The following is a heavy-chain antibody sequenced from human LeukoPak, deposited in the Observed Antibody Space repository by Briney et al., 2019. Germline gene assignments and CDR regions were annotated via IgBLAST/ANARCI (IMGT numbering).Heavy chain of an antibody. CDR3: AKPPRFGELLRPFDY. CDR1: GFTFDDYA. CDR2: ISWNSGNI. D-gene: IGHD3-10*01. Sequence: QPGRSLRLSCAASGFTFDDYAMHWVRQAPGKGLEWVSGISWNSGNIGYADSVKGRFTISRDNAKNSLYLQMNSLRAEDTAVYYCAKPPRFGELLRPFDYWGQGTLVTVSS. V-gene: IGHV3-9*01. J-gene: IGHJ4*02.